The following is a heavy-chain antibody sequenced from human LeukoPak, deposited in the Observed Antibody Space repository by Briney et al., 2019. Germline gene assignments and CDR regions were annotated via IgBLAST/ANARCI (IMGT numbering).Heavy chain of an antibody. Sequence: SETLSLTCAVYGGSFSGYYWSWIRQPSGKGLEWIGEINHSGSTNYNPSLKSRVTISVDTSKDQFSLKLSSVTAADTAVYYCARGRAPDIVVVPAATNWFDPWGQGTLVTVSS. CDR2: INHSGST. D-gene: IGHD2-2*01. CDR3: ARGRAPDIVVVPAATNWFDP. V-gene: IGHV4-34*01. J-gene: IGHJ5*02. CDR1: GGSFSGYY.